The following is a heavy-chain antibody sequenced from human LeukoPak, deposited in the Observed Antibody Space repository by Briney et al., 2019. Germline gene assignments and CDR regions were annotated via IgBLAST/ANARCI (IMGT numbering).Heavy chain of an antibody. CDR3: ARAGRGYNYGFVPSEVDYYYYYMDV. J-gene: IGHJ6*03. Sequence: SETLSLTCTVSGGSISNYYWSWIRQPPGKGLEWIGYIYYSGSTNYNPSLKSRVTISVGTSKNQSSLKLSSVTAADTAVYYCARAGRGYNYGFVPSEVDYYYYYMDVWGKGTTVTVSS. CDR2: IYYSGST. V-gene: IGHV4-59*01. CDR1: GGSISNYY. D-gene: IGHD5-18*01.